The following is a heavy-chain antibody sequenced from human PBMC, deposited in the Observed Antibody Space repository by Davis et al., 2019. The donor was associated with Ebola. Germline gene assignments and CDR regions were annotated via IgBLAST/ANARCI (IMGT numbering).Heavy chain of an antibody. V-gene: IGHV1-69*13. J-gene: IGHJ5*02. Sequence: SVKVSCKASGGTFSSYAISWVRQAPGQGLEWMGGIIPIFGKANYAQKFQGRVTITADESTSTVYMELSSLRSEDTAVYYCARDSLPYDSSGYQRWFDPWGQGTLVTVSS. D-gene: IGHD3-22*01. CDR2: IIPIFGKA. CDR1: GGTFSSYA. CDR3: ARDSLPYDSSGYQRWFDP.